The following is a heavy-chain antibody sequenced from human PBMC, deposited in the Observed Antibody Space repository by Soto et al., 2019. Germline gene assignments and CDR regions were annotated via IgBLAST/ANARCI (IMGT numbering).Heavy chain of an antibody. Sequence: SETLSLTCTASGGSISNYFCNWIRQPAGKGLEWIGSIDNSGSTNFNPSLKSRITMSADTSRNQFSLKLNSVTAADTAVYYCARGGQDFWSGPFDYWGQGALVTVSS. D-gene: IGHD3-3*01. CDR3: ARGGQDFWSGPFDY. CDR2: IDNSGST. V-gene: IGHV4-4*07. CDR1: GGSISNYF. J-gene: IGHJ4*02.